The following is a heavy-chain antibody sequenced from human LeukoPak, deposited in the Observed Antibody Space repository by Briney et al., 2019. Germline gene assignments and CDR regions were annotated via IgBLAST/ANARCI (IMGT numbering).Heavy chain of an antibody. CDR1: GGTFSSYA. D-gene: IGHD3-3*02. CDR3: ARGPALSYGMDV. J-gene: IGHJ6*02. Sequence: SVKVSCKASGGTFSSYAISWVRQAPGQGLEWMGGIIPIFGTANYAQMFQGRVTITADESTSTAYMELSSLRSEDTAVYYCARGPALSYGMDVWGQGTTVTVSS. V-gene: IGHV1-69*01. CDR2: IIPIFGTA.